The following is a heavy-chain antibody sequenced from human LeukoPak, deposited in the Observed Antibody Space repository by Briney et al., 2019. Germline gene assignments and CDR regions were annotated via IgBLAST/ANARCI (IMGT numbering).Heavy chain of an antibody. V-gene: IGHV1-69*05. J-gene: IGHJ3*02. D-gene: IGHD2-2*02. CDR3: ARGYCSSTSCYTVDAFDI. CDR2: IIPIFGTA. CDR1: GGTFSSYA. Sequence: SVKVSCTASGGTFSSYAISWVRQAPGQGLEWMGGIIPIFGTANYAQKFQGRVTITTDESTSTAYMELSSLRSEDTAVYYCARGYCSSTSCYTVDAFDIWGQGTMVTVSS.